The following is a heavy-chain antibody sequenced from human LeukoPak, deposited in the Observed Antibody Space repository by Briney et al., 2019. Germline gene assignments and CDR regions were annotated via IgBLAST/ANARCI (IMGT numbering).Heavy chain of an antibody. Sequence: PGGSLRLSCAASGFTFSDFAMSWVRQAPGKGLECVSVISSSGGSTYSADSVKARFTISRDYSKNTLYLQMNSLTADDTAVYYCAKGHSDYGTGFDLWGQGTLVTVPS. J-gene: IGHJ4*02. CDR1: GFTFSDFA. CDR2: ISSSGGST. CDR3: AKGHSDYGTGFDL. V-gene: IGHV3-23*01. D-gene: IGHD4-17*01.